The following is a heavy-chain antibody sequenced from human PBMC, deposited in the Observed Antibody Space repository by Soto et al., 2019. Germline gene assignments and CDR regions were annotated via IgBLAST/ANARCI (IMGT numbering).Heavy chain of an antibody. CDR2: ISYDGSNK. CDR3: ARESRDGYNDAFDI. V-gene: IGHV3-30-3*01. CDR1: GFTCSSYA. D-gene: IGHD5-12*01. J-gene: IGHJ3*02. Sequence: PGGALRLSCAASGFTCSSYAMHWVRQAPGKGLEWVAVISYDGSNKYYADPVKGRFTISRDNSKNTLYLQMNSLRAEDTAVYYCARESRDGYNDAFDIWGQGTMVTVSS.